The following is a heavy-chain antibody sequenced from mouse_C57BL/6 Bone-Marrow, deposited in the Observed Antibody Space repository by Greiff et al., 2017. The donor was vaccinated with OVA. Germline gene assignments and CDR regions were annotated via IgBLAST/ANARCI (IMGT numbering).Heavy chain of an antibody. CDR3: ARALLRYPHYYAMDY. CDR2: ISDGGSYT. Sequence: EVHLVESGGGLVKPGGSLKLSCAASGFTFSSYAMSWVRQTPEKRLEWVATISDGGSYTYYPDNVKGRFTISRDNAKNNLYLQMSHLKSEDTAMYYCARALLRYPHYYAMDYWGQGTSVTVSS. V-gene: IGHV5-4*01. D-gene: IGHD1-1*01. CDR1: GFTFSSYA. J-gene: IGHJ4*01.